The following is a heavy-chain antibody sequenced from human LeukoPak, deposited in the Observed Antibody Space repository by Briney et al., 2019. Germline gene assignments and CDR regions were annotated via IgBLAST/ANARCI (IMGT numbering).Heavy chain of an antibody. V-gene: IGHV1-69*06. D-gene: IGHD3-22*01. Sequence: GASVKVSCKASGGTFSSYAISWVRQAPGQGLEWMGGIIPIFGTANYAQKFQGRVTITADKSTSTAYMELSSLRSEDTAVYYCATLWGTYYDSSGYYYGGSDYYYYMDVWGKGTTVTVSS. J-gene: IGHJ6*03. CDR1: GGTFSSYA. CDR3: ATLWGTYYDSSGYYYGGSDYYYYMDV. CDR2: IIPIFGTA.